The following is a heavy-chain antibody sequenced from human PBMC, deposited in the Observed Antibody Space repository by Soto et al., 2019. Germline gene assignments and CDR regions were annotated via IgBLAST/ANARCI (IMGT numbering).Heavy chain of an antibody. V-gene: IGHV3-73*01. D-gene: IGHD2-15*01. CDR3: AKVPTSGGFDY. CDR2: IRSKANSYAT. J-gene: IGHJ4*02. CDR1: GFTFSGSA. Sequence: GGSLRLSCAASGFTFSGSAMHWVRQASGKGLEWVGRIRSKANSYATAYAASVKGRFTISRDDSKNTAYLQMNSLRAEDTAVYYCAKVPTSGGFDYWGQGTLVTVSS.